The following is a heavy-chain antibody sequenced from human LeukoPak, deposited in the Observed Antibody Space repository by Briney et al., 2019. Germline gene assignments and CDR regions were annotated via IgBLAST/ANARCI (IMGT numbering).Heavy chain of an antibody. CDR1: GFTFSSFW. D-gene: IGHD1-26*01. J-gene: IGHJ3*02. V-gene: IGHV3-7*01. Sequence: GGSLRLSCAASGFTFSSFWMSWVRQAPGQGLEWVANIQQDGSERYYVDSVKGRFTISRDNAKNSLYLQMDSLTAEDTAVYYCARSWAVGAYTAIGYAFDIWGQGTMVTVSS. CDR3: ARSWAVGAYTAIGYAFDI. CDR2: IQQDGSER.